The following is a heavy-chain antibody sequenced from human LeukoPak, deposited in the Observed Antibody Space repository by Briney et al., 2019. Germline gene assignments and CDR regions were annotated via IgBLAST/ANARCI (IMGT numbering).Heavy chain of an antibody. Sequence: ASMKVSCKASGYTFTGYYIHWVRQAPGQGLEWMGWINPNSGGTHYAQKFQGRVTMTRDTSISTAYMELSRLRSDDTAVYYCARDKSGRTLWFGEQPLDYWGQGTLVTVSS. CDR3: ARDKSGRTLWFGEQPLDY. CDR1: GYTFTGYY. D-gene: IGHD3-10*01. J-gene: IGHJ4*02. CDR2: INPNSGGT. V-gene: IGHV1-2*02.